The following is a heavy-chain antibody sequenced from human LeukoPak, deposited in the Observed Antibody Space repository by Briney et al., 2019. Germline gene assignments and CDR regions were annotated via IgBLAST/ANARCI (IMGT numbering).Heavy chain of an antibody. Sequence: GGSLRLSCATSGFTLRYYQMNWVRQAPGKGLEWVSYINVVNGAIYYADSVKGRFTISGDIATNSVYLQMNSLRAEDTAVYYCVRDARYCPDVWGQGTAVTVSS. D-gene: IGHD2-8*02. CDR2: INVVNGAI. CDR3: VRDARYCPDV. V-gene: IGHV3-48*01. CDR1: GFTLRYYQ. J-gene: IGHJ6*02.